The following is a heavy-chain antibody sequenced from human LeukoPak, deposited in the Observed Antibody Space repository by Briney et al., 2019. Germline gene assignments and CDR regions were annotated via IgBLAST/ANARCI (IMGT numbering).Heavy chain of an antibody. V-gene: IGHV6-1*01. CDR2: TFYRSKWYN. D-gene: IGHD2-15*01. Sequence: SQTLSLTCAISGDSVSSNTAAWNWIRQSPSRGLEWLGRTFYRSKWYNSYAVSVKSRITINPDTSKNHFSLRLNSVTPEDTAVYYCARAGFCSASDCYRRFDYWGQGTLVTVSS. CDR1: GDSVSSNTAA. J-gene: IGHJ4*01. CDR3: ARAGFCSASDCYRRFDY.